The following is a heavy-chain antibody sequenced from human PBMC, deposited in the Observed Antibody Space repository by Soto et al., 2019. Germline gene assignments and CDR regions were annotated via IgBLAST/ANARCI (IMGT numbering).Heavy chain of an antibody. D-gene: IGHD3-22*01. Sequence: ESLKISCKGSGYNFSKYWIAWVRHMPGKGLEWMGIIYPDDSDTRYSPSFQGQVTISADKSISTAYLQWSSLKASDTAMYYCTRHGRDYYDSSGLGGSGFDPWGQGTLVTVSS. CDR1: GYNFSKYW. CDR3: TRHGRDYYDSSGLGGSGFDP. V-gene: IGHV5-51*01. CDR2: IYPDDSDT. J-gene: IGHJ5*02.